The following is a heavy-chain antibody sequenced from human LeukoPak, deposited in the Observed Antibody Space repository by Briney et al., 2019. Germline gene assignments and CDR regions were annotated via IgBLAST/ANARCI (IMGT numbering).Heavy chain of an antibody. CDR1: GGSISTFY. CDR2: IYYSGST. Sequence: PSETLSLTCTVSGGSISTFYWSWVRQPPGKALEWIGYIYYSGSTNYNPSLKSRATISVDTSKKQFSLKLSSVTAADTAVYYWAREYYYDSSGYYPPHAFDIWGQGTMVTASS. V-gene: IGHV4-59*01. D-gene: IGHD3-22*01. J-gene: IGHJ3*02. CDR3: AREYYYDSSGYYPPHAFDI.